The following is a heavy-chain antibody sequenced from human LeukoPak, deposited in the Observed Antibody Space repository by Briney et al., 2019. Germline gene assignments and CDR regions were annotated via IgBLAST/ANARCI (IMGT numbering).Heavy chain of an antibody. CDR1: GGSISSGDHY. D-gene: IGHD2-2*01. CDR3: ASTDCSNTNCFGANWFDP. Sequence: SQTLSLTCTVSGGSISSGDHYWSWIRQPPGRGLEWIGYIYYSGSTYYNPSLKSRATISIDTPKSQFSLKLNSATAADTAVYFCASTDCSNTNCFGANWFDPWGQGTLVTVSS. V-gene: IGHV4-30-4*08. CDR2: IYYSGST. J-gene: IGHJ5*02.